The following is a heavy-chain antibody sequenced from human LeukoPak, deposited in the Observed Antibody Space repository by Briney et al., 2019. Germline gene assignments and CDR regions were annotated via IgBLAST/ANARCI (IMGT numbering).Heavy chain of an antibody. D-gene: IGHD2-15*01. J-gene: IGHJ3*02. CDR3: TRGAYCTGGRCPGPFDI. Sequence: PSETLSLTCTVSGGSISSSSYYWGWIRQPPGKGLEWVGRTRNKPHKYTTEYAASVKGRFIVSRDDSKKSFYLQMNSLKTEDTAVYYCTRGAYCTGGRCPGPFDIWGQGTTVTVSS. V-gene: IGHV3-72*01. CDR2: TRNKPHKYTT. CDR1: GGSISSSSYY.